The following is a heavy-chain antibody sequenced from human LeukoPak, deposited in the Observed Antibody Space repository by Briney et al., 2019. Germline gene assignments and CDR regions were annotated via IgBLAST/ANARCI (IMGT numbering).Heavy chain of an antibody. J-gene: IGHJ4*02. Sequence: GGSLRLACEASGFTFSDSAMSWVRQASGRGLEWVSLISASGGNSYYADSVKGRFTVSRDSSKNTLHLQMNSLRAEDTAVYYCARDIELSCWGQGTLVTVSS. CDR2: ISASGGNS. V-gene: IGHV3-23*01. CDR3: ARDIELSC. D-gene: IGHD1-26*01. CDR1: GFTFSDSA.